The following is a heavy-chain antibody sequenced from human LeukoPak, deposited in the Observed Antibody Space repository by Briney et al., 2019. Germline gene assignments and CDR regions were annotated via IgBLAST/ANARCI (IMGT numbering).Heavy chain of an antibody. J-gene: IGHJ4*02. CDR1: GGSISSSSYY. Sequence: SETLSLTCTVSGGSISSSSYYWGWIRQPPGKGLEWIGSIYYSGSTYYNPSLKSRVTISVDTSKNQFSLKLSSVTAADTAVYYCARRLVTAFVYDYWGQGTLVTVSS. V-gene: IGHV4-39*01. CDR2: IYYSGST. D-gene: IGHD2-21*02. CDR3: ARRLVTAFVYDY.